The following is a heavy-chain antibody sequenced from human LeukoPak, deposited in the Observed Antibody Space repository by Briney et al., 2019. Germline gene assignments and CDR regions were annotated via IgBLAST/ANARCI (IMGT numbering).Heavy chain of an antibody. CDR2: ISGSGGST. J-gene: IGHJ6*02. V-gene: IGHV3-23*01. CDR3: ARDIKIYYYGMDV. CDR1: GFTFSSYA. Sequence: GGSLRLSCAASGFTFSSYAMSWVRQAPGKGLEWVSAISGSGGSTYYADSVKGRFTISRDNSKNTLYLQMNSLRAEDTAVYYCARDIKIYYYGMDVWGQGTTVTVSS.